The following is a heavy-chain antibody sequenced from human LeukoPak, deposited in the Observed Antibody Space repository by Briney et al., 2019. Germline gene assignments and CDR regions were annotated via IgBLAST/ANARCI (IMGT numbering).Heavy chain of an antibody. CDR2: IYYSGST. D-gene: IGHD3-16*01. J-gene: IGHJ4*02. Sequence: SETLSLTCTVSGGSISSGGYYWSWIRQHPGDGLEWIGYIYYSGSTYYNPSLKSRVTISIDTSKNQLSLKLSSVTAADTAVYYCARAGGFFSPFGYWGQGTLVTVSS. V-gene: IGHV4-31*03. CDR3: ARAGGFFSPFGY. CDR1: GGSISSGGYY.